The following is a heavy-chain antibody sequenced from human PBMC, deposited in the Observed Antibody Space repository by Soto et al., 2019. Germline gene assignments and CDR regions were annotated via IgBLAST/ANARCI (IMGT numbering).Heavy chain of an antibody. J-gene: IGHJ6*02. CDR3: ARHSGDTMIVVVTWDYYGMDV. CDR2: IYYSGST. D-gene: IGHD3-22*01. V-gene: IGHV4-39*01. Sequence: SETLSLTCTVSGGSISSSSYYWGWIRQPPGKGLEWIGSIYYSGSTYYNPSLKSRVTISVDTSKNQFSLKLSSVTAADTAVYYCARHSGDTMIVVVTWDYYGMDVWGQGTTVTVSS. CDR1: GGSISSSSYY.